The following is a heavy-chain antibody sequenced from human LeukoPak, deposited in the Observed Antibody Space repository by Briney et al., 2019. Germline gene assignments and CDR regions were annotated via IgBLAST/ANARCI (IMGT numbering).Heavy chain of an antibody. D-gene: IGHD5-18*01. CDR1: GYTFTNYH. CDR2: IYPSSGGT. CDR3: ARGGYSYNYSPRGMDV. J-gene: IGHJ6*02. Sequence: ASVKVSCKASGYTFTNYHMHWVRQAPGQWLEWMGRIYPSSGGTNYAQKFQGRVTMTRNTSISTAYMELSSLRSEDTAVYYCARGGYSYNYSPRGMDVWGQGTTVTVSS. V-gene: IGHV1-2*06.